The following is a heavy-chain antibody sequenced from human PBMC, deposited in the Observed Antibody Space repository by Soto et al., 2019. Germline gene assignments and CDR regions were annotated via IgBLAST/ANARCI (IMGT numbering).Heavy chain of an antibody. J-gene: IGHJ5*02. CDR3: ARESAGSGKNNWFDP. V-gene: IGHV4-59*01. D-gene: IGHD3-10*01. CDR1: GASINTYY. CDR2: IHDSGIT. Sequence: PSETLSLTCTVSGASINTYYWSWVRHLPGKGLEWIGYIHDSGITYYNPSLKSRVTMSLDTSRNQFFLQLNSVTAADTAVYYCARESAGSGKNNWFDPWGQGMLVTVS.